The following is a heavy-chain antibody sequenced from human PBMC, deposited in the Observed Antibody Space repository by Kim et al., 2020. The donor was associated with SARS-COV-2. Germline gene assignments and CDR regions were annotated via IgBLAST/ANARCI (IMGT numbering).Heavy chain of an antibody. V-gene: IGHV4-34*01. CDR1: GGSFSGYY. CDR3: ATSRSGSSHYGMDV. Sequence: SETLSLTCAVYGGSFSGYYWSWIRQPPGKGLEWIGEINHSGSTNYSPSLKSRVTISLDTSKNQFSLKLSSVTAADTDVYYCATSRSGSSHYGMDVWGQGTTVTVSS. CDR2: INHSGST. D-gene: IGHD3-10*01. J-gene: IGHJ6*02.